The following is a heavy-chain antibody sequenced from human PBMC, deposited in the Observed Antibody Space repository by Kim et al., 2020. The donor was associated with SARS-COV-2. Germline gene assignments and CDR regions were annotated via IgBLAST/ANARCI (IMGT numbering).Heavy chain of an antibody. V-gene: IGHV4-61*02. CDR1: GGSISSGSYY. J-gene: IGHJ1*01. D-gene: IGHD2-21*02. CDR2: IYTSGST. Sequence: SETLSLTCTVSGGSISSGSYYWSWIRQPAGKGLEWIGRIYTSGSTNYNPSLKSRVTISVDTSKNQFSLKLSSVTAADTAVYYCASQVPRAYCGGDCFEYFQHWGQGTLVTVSS. CDR3: ASQVPRAYCGGDCFEYFQH.